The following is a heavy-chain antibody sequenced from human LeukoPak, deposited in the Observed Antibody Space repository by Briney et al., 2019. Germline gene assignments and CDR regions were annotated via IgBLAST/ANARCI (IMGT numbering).Heavy chain of an antibody. CDR2: INPTSFGT. Sequence: ASVKVSCKAAGYTFTGYYIHWVPQAPGQGLEWMGWINPTSFGTKYEQKFQGRVTMTRDTSISTDYMELSDLRSDDTAVYYCARFRGSGWYSFDLWGQGTLVTVSS. CDR1: GYTFTGYY. J-gene: IGHJ5*02. CDR3: ARFRGSGWYSFDL. D-gene: IGHD6-19*01. V-gene: IGHV1-2*02.